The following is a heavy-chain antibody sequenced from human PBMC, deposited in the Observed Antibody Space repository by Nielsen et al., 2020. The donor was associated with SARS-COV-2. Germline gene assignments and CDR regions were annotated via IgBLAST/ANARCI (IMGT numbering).Heavy chain of an antibody. CDR2: IYPGDSDT. CDR1: GYRFTNYW. CDR3: ARLPFYYDSSGSIGMDV. Sequence: GESLKISCKGSGYRFTNYWIGWVRQMPGKGLEWMGIIYPGDSDTRYSPSFQGQVTISADKSISTAYLQWSSLKASDTAMYYCARLPFYYDSSGSIGMDVWGQGTTVTVSS. J-gene: IGHJ6*02. D-gene: IGHD3-22*01. V-gene: IGHV5-51*01.